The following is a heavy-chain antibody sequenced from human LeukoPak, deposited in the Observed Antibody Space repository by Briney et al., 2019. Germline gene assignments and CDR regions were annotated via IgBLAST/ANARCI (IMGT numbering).Heavy chain of an antibody. D-gene: IGHD2-2*01. Sequence: SETLSLTCAVYGGSFSGYYWSWIRQPPGKGLEWIGEINHSGSTNYNPSLKSRVTISVDTSKNQFSLKLSSVTAADTAVYYCARGTDIVVVPAASTYFDPWGQGTLVTVSS. V-gene: IGHV4-34*01. CDR1: GGSFSGYY. CDR3: ARGTDIVVVPAASTYFDP. CDR2: INHSGST. J-gene: IGHJ5*02.